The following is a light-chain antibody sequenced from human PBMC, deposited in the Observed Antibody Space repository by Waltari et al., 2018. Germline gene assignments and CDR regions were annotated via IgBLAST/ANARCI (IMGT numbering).Light chain of an antibody. J-gene: IGLJ2*01. CDR1: SSNIGGNS. V-gene: IGLV1-51*02. CDR3: ITKDSSLNAIV. Sequence: QSVLTQPPSVSAAPGEKVTISCSGSSSNIGGNSVSWFQQLPGTAPKLLIYENYKRPSGTPDRFAGSESGTAGTLDITGLQTGDEADYYCITKDSSLNAIVFGGGTKLTVL. CDR2: ENY.